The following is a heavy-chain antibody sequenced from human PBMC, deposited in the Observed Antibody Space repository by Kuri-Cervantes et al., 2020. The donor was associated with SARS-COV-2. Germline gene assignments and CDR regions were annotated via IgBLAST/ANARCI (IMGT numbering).Heavy chain of an antibody. CDR2: ISSDGKNK. Sequence: GESLKISCVASGFNFSTTDMHLVRQAPGKGLEWVTFISSDGKNKKCMASGKGRFTISRDNSKNTLYLQMNSLRAEDTAVYYCARDYCSSTSCYFYYYYGMDVWGQGTTVTVSS. V-gene: IGHV3-30*03. CDR1: GFNFSTTD. J-gene: IGHJ6*02. CDR3: ARDYCSSTSCYFYYYYGMDV. D-gene: IGHD2-2*01.